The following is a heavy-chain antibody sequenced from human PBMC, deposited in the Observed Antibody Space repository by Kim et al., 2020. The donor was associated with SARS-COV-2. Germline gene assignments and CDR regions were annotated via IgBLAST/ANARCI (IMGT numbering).Heavy chain of an antibody. D-gene: IGHD3-10*01. CDR1: GFTFSSYA. Sequence: GGSLRLSCAASGFTFSSYAMSWVRQAPGKGLEWVSVISVTGGITYYADSVKGRFTISRDNSKNTLYLQMNSLRAEDTAIYYCAKAGGSGTLPTDWGQGTLVTVSS. CDR3: AKAGGSGTLPTD. CDR2: ISVTGGIT. J-gene: IGHJ4*02. V-gene: IGHV3-23*01.